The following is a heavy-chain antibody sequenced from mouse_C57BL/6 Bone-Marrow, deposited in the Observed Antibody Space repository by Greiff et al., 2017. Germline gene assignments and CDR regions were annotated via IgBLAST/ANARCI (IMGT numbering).Heavy chain of an antibody. Sequence: VQLQQSGAELVRPGASVKLSCTASGFNIKDDYMHWVKQRPEQGLEWIGWIDPENGDTEYASKFQGKATITADTSSNTAYLQLSRLTSEDTAVYYCTYYYGPFAYWGQGTLVTVSA. D-gene: IGHD1-1*01. CDR2: IDPENGDT. CDR3: TYYYGPFAY. J-gene: IGHJ3*01. CDR1: GFNIKDDY. V-gene: IGHV14-4*01.